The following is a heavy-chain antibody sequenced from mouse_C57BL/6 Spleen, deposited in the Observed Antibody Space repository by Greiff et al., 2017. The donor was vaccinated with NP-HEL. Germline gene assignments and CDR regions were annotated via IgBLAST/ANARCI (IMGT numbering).Heavy chain of an antibody. D-gene: IGHD2-12*01. V-gene: IGHV1-54*01. Sequence: QVQLKQSGAELVRPGTSVKVSCKASGYAFTNYLIEWVKQRPGQGLEWIGVINPGSGGTNYNEKFKGKATLTADKSSSTAYMQLSSLTSEDSAVYFCARSYHYWYFDVWGTGTTVTVSS. CDR1: GYAFTNYL. CDR3: ARSYHYWYFDV. J-gene: IGHJ1*03. CDR2: INPGSGGT.